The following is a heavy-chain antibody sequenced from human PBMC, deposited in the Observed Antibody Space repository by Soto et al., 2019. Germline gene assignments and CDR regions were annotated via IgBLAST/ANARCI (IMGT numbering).Heavy chain of an antibody. D-gene: IGHD1-26*01. J-gene: IGHJ4*02. V-gene: IGHV4-61*01. CDR2: ISYSGSP. Sequence: QVQLQESGPGLVKPSETLSLTCTVSGASVSSGNYYWSWIRQPPGKGLECIGYISYSGSPNYNPSLKDRITISIYTSKNQFSLKLSSVTAADTAVYYCARGSGSYYAYWGQGTLVTVSS. CDR1: GASVSSGNYY. CDR3: ARGSGSYYAY.